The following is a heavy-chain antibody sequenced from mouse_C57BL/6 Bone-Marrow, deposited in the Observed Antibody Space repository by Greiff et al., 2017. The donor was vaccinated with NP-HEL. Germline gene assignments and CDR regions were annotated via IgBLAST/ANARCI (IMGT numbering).Heavy chain of an antibody. CDR2: INYDGSST. CDR3: ARGVYGYDGVYFDY. Sequence: DVHLVESEGGLVQPGSSMKLSCTASGFTFSDYYMAWVRQVPEKGLEWVANINYDGSSTYYLDSLKSRFIISRDNAKNLLYLQMSSLKSEDTATYYCARGVYGYDGVYFDYWGQGTTLTVSS. V-gene: IGHV5-16*01. J-gene: IGHJ2*01. CDR1: GFTFSDYY. D-gene: IGHD2-2*01.